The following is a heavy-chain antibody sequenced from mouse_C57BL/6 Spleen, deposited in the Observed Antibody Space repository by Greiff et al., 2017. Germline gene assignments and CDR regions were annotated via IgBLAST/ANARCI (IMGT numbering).Heavy chain of an antibody. D-gene: IGHD2-14*01. CDR1: GFTFSDYY. Sequence: EVKVVESGGGLVQPGGSLKLSCAASGFTFSDYYMYWVRQTPEKRLEWVAYISNGGGSTYSPDTVKGRFTISSDNAKNTLYLQKSRLKSEDTAMYYCARHYRAMDYWGQGTSVTVSS. J-gene: IGHJ4*01. CDR2: ISNGGGST. V-gene: IGHV5-12*01. CDR3: ARHYRAMDY.